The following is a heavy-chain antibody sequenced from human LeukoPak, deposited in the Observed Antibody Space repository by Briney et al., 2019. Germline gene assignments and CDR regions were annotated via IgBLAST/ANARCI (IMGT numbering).Heavy chain of an antibody. D-gene: IGHD4-11*01. CDR1: GFTFSSYG. CDR3: ASVTRVDAFDI. Sequence: GGSLRLSCAASGFTFSSYGMHWVRQAPGKGLEWVAVISYDGSNKYYADSVKGRFTISRDNAKNSLYLQMNSLRAEDTAVYYCASVTRVDAFDIWGQGTMVTVSS. CDR2: ISYDGSNK. J-gene: IGHJ3*02. V-gene: IGHV3-30*03.